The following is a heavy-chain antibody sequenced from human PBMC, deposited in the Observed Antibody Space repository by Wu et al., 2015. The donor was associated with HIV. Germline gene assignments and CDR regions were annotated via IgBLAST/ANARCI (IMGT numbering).Heavy chain of an antibody. D-gene: IGHD1-26*01. V-gene: IGHV1-2*02. CDR2: INPNSGGT. J-gene: IGHJ6*03. Sequence: QVQLVQSGAEVKKPGASVKVSCKASGYTFTGYYMHWVRQAPGQGLEWMGWINPNSGGTNYAQKFQGRVTMTRGTSISTAYMELSRLRSDDTAVYYCARPQMGATYYYYYMDVWGKGTTVTVSS. CDR3: ARPQMGATYYYYYMDV. CDR1: GYTFTGYY.